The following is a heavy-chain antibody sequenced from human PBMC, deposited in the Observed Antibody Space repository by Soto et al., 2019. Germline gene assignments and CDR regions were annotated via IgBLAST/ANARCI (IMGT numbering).Heavy chain of an antibody. Sequence: EVHLVEAGGGLVKPGESLALSCAASGFTFGSFTLNWVRQAPGKGLEWVSSISSSSAYIYYAESVKGRFTISRDNARSTLYLQMNSPRLDDTVVYFCARDGLTFGGDWGQGTLVAVSS. V-gene: IGHV3-21*06. CDR2: ISSSSAYI. CDR1: GFTFGSFT. J-gene: IGHJ4*02. D-gene: IGHD3-16*01. CDR3: ARDGLTFGGD.